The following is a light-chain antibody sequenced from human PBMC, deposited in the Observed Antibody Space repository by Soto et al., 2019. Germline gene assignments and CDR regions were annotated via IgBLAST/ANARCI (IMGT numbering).Light chain of an antibody. CDR3: QQGVTAPLT. CDR2: YAS. Sequence: EIVLTQSPGTLSLSPGERATLSCRASQSLSKNYLAWYQHKPGQAPRLLIHYASNRATCIPDRFSGSGSGTDFTLTISSLEPEDSAVYYCQQGVTAPLTFGPGTKVEI. V-gene: IGKV3-20*01. CDR1: QSLSKNY. J-gene: IGKJ1*01.